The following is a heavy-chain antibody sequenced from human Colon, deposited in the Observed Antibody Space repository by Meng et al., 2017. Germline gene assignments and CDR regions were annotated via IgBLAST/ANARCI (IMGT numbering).Heavy chain of an antibody. CDR2: INPSGAST. CDR1: GYTFTSYY. V-gene: IGHV1-46*01. J-gene: IGHJ3*02. Sequence: ASVKVSCKASGYTFTSYYMHWVRQAPGQGLEWMGIINPSGASTSYAQKFQGRVTMTRDTSTSTVYMELSSLRSEDTAVYYCARGSNVVVTATYDAFDIWGQGTMVT. CDR3: ARGSNVVVTATYDAFDI. D-gene: IGHD2-21*02.